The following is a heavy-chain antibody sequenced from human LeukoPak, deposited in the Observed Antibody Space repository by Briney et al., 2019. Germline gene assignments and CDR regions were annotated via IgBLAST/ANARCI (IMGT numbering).Heavy chain of an antibody. D-gene: IGHD2-15*01. J-gene: IGHJ4*02. CDR1: GFTFRSYA. CDR3: AREAEGNDY. Sequence: GRSLRLSCAASGFTFRSYAMHWVRQAPGKGLEWVAVISYNGNNKYYADSVKGRFTISRDNSKNTLYLQMNSLRAEDTAVYYCAREAEGNDYWGEGTLVTVSS. CDR2: ISYNGNNK. V-gene: IGHV3-30-3*01.